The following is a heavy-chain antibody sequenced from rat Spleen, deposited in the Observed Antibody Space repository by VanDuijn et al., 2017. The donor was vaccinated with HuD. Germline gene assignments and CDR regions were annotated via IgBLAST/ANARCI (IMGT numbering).Heavy chain of an antibody. V-gene: IGHV5-29*01. CDR2: ISADGTNT. J-gene: IGHJ1*01. CDR1: GFTFSDYF. CDR3: TRAGFLRDWYFDF. D-gene: IGHD2-2*01. Sequence: EVQLVESDGGLVQPGGSLKLSCAASGFTFSDYFMAWVRQAPAQGLEWVATISADGTNTYYRDSVKGRFTISRDDVRSTLYLQMDSLRSEDTASYYCTRAGFLRDWYFDFWGPGTMVTVSS.